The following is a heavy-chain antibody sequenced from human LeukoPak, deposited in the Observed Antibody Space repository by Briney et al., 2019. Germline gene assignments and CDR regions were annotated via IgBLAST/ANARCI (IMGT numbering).Heavy chain of an antibody. CDR2: INPNSGDT. D-gene: IGHD2-2*01. CDR1: GYTFTGYH. CDR3: ARDYCSSTSCLFDY. V-gene: IGHV1-2*06. Sequence: VASVTVSCKPSGYTFTGYHMHGVRQAPGQGLEWMGRINPNSGDTNYAQKFQGRVTMTRDRYISTAYMEVSRLRSDDTAVYYCARDYCSSTSCLFDYWGQGTLVTVSS. J-gene: IGHJ4*02.